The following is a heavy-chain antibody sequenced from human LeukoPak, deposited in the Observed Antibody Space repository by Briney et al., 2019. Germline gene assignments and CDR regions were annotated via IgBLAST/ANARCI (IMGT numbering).Heavy chain of an antibody. CDR2: INHSGST. D-gene: IGHD2-15*01. V-gene: IGHV4-34*01. J-gene: IGHJ4*02. Sequence: SETLSLTCAVYGGSFSGYYWSWIRQPPGKGLEWIGEINHSGSTNYNPSLKSRVTISVDTSKNQFSLKLNSVTAADTAVYYCARRYCSGGSCYFGYWGQGTLVTVSS. CDR3: ARRYCSGGSCYFGY. CDR1: GGSFSGYY.